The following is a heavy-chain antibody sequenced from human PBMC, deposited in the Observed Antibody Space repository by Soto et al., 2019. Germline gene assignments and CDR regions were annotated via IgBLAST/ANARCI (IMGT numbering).Heavy chain of an antibody. Sequence: GASVKVSCKASGYTFTSYYMHWVRQAPGQGLEWMGIINPSGGSTIYAQKFQGRVTMTRDTSTSTVYMELSSLRSEDTAVYYCARVPGDLLLRRTEPDAFDIWGQGTMVTVSS. CDR2: INPSGGST. J-gene: IGHJ3*02. D-gene: IGHD1-26*01. CDR3: ARVPGDLLLRRTEPDAFDI. V-gene: IGHV1-46*01. CDR1: GYTFTSYY.